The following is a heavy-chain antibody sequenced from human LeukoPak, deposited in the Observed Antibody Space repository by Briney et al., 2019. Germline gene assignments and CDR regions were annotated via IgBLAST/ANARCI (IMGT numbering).Heavy chain of an antibody. V-gene: IGHV3-21*01. CDR3: ARDNPSLNWFDP. J-gene: IGHJ5*02. CDR2: ISSSSSYI. Sequence: GRSLRLSCAASGFTFSSYEMNWVRQAPGKGLEWVSSISSSSSYIYYADSVKGRFTISRDNAKNSLYLQMNSLRAEDTAVYYCARDNPSLNWFDPWGQGTLVTVSS. CDR1: GFTFSSYE.